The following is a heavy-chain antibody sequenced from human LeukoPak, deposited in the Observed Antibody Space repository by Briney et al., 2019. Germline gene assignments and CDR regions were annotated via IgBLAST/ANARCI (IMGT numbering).Heavy chain of an antibody. CDR1: GFTFSSYE. CDR3: ARVAVTATFDY. D-gene: IGHD2-21*02. J-gene: IGHJ4*02. CDR2: ISSSGSTI. Sequence: PGGSLRLSCAASGFTFSSYEMNWVRQAPGKGLEWVSYISSSGSTIYYADSVKGRFTLSRDNAKNSLYLQMNSLRAEDTAVYYCARVAVTATFDYWGQGTLVTVSS. V-gene: IGHV3-48*03.